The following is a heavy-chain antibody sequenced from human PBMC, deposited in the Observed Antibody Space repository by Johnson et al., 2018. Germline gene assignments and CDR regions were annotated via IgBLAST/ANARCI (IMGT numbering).Heavy chain of an antibody. V-gene: IGHV3-33*01. CDR2: IWYDGSNK. CDR1: GFTFSSYG. J-gene: IGHJ6*02. CDR3: ARARSWGIQLYYYYYGMDV. D-gene: IGHD5-18*01. Sequence: QVQLVESGGGVVQPGRSLRLSCAASGFTFSSYGMHWVRQAPGKGLEWVAVIWYDGSNKYYAASVKGRFTISRDNSKNTLYLQMNSLRAEDTALYYCARARSWGIQLYYYYYGMDVWGQGTTVTVSS.